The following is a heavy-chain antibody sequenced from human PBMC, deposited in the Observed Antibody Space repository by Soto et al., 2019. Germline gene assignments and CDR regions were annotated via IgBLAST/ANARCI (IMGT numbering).Heavy chain of an antibody. Sequence: VQLVESGGGVVQPGRSLRLSCAASGFTFSSHGMHWVRQAPGKGLEWVAIISYDGSKKYYADSVKGRFTISRDNSKNTLYLQMNSLRAEDTAVYYCAKDRVESGLGEVDYWGQGTLVTVSS. V-gene: IGHV3-30*18. CDR3: AKDRVESGLGEVDY. J-gene: IGHJ4*02. D-gene: IGHD3-16*01. CDR1: GFTFSSHG. CDR2: ISYDGSKK.